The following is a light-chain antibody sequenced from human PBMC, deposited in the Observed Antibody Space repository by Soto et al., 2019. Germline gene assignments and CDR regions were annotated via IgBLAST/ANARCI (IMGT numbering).Light chain of an antibody. CDR2: EVS. V-gene: IGLV2-8*01. CDR1: SNDVGGYNF. J-gene: IGLJ2*01. CDR3: SSYAGGNNLV. Sequence: QSALTQPPSASGSPGQSVTISCTGTSNDVGGYNFVSWYQQHPGKAPKLMIYEVSKRPSGVPDRFSGSKSGNTASLTVSGLQAEDEADYYCSSYAGGNNLVFGGGTKVTVL.